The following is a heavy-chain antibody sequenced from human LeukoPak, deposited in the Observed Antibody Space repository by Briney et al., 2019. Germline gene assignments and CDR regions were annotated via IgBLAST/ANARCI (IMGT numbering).Heavy chain of an antibody. CDR2: ISSSSSTI. CDR1: GFTFSRYS. J-gene: IGHJ3*02. CDR3: ARDEGRITIFGVVPDAVDI. D-gene: IGHD3-3*01. V-gene: IGHV3-48*01. Sequence: GGSLRLSCAASGFTFSRYSMNWVRQAPGKGLEWVSYISSSSSTIYYADSVKGRFTISRDNAKNSLYLQMNSLRAEDTAAYYCARDEGRITIFGVVPDAVDIWGQGTMVTVSS.